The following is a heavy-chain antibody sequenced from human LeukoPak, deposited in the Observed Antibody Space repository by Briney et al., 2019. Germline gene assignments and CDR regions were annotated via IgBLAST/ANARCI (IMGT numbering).Heavy chain of an antibody. CDR2: IIPIFGTA. CDR1: GGTFSSYA. J-gene: IGHJ5*02. V-gene: IGHV1-69*05. CDR3: ARLIGPGFDATIFGFAQRWFDP. D-gene: IGHD3-3*01. Sequence: SVKVSCKASGGTFSSYAISWVRQAPGQGLEWMGGIIPIFGTANYAQKFQGRVTITTDESTSTAYMELSSLRSEDTAVYYCARLIGPGFDATIFGFAQRWFDPWGQGTLVTVSS.